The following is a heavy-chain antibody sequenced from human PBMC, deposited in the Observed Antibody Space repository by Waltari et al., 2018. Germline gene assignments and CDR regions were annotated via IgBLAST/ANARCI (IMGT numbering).Heavy chain of an antibody. Sequence: EVQLVESGGGLVQPGGSLRLSCAASGFTLSSYWMSWVRTAPGRGLEWVANIKQDGSEKHYVDSVKGRFTISRDNAKNSLYLQMNSLRAEDTAVYYCARFPGLGLASPLDYWGQGTLVTVSS. CDR2: IKQDGSEK. CDR1: GFTLSSYW. D-gene: IGHD6-19*01. CDR3: ARFPGLGLASPLDY. V-gene: IGHV3-7*01. J-gene: IGHJ4*02.